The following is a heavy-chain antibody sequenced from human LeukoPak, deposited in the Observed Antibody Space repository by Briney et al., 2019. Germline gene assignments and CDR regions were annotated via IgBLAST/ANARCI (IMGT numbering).Heavy chain of an antibody. V-gene: IGHV3-53*01. CDR1: GFTVSSNY. D-gene: IGHD4-17*01. J-gene: IGHJ3*02. CDR3: ARDGDDAFDI. CDR2: IYSGGST. Sequence: GGSLRLSCAASGFTVSSNYMSWVRQAPGKGLDWVSGIYSGGSTYYADSVKGRFTISRDNSKNTLYLQMNSLRAEDTAVYYCARDGDDAFDIWGQGTMVTVSS.